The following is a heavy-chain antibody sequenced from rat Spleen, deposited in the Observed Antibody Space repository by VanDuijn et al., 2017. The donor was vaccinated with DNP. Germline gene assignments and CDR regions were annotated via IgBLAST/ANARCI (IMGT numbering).Heavy chain of an antibody. CDR1: GFTFSYYW. V-gene: IGHV5-31*01. J-gene: IGHJ2*01. D-gene: IGHD1-9*01. Sequence: EVQLVESGGDLVQPGRSLKLSCVTSGFTFSYYWMTWIRQVPGKGLEWIASITGGRGTTSYPDSVKGRFTISRDNAKSTLYLQMDNLRSEDTATYFCATYYGFNSYFFDYWGQGVMVTVSS. CDR2: ITGGRGTT. CDR3: ATYYGFNSYFFDY.